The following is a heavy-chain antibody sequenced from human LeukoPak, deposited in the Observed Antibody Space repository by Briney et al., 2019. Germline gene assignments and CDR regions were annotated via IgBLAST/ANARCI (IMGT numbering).Heavy chain of an antibody. J-gene: IGHJ4*02. CDR1: GFTFSSYG. Sequence: GGSLRLSCAASGFTFSSYGMHWVRQAPGKGLEWVAVISYDGSNKYYADSVKGRFTISRDNSKNTLYLQMNSLRAEDTAVYYCADSGSYVDYWGQGTLVTVSS. CDR3: ADSGSYVDY. V-gene: IGHV3-30*03. D-gene: IGHD1-26*01. CDR2: ISYDGSNK.